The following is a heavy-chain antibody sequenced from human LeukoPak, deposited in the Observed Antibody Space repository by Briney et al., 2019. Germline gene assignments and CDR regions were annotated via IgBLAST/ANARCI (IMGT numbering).Heavy chain of an antibody. D-gene: IGHD2-15*01. CDR3: ARYVAALDY. V-gene: IGHV3-7*05. CDR1: GFTFSNNY. CDR2: INKDGSVP. Sequence: GGSLRLSCAASGFTFSNNYMSWVRQAPGKGLEWVGYINKDGSVPHYVDSVKGRFTISRDNAKNSLHLQMNSLRAEDTAVYYCARYVAALDYWGQGTPVTVSS. J-gene: IGHJ4*02.